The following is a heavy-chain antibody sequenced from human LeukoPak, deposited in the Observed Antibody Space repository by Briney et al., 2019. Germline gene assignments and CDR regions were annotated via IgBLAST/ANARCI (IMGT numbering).Heavy chain of an antibody. J-gene: IGHJ5*02. Sequence: SETLSLTRTVSGGSISSYYWSWIRQPPGKGLEWIGYIYYSGSTNYNPSLKSRITIAVDTSKNQFSLKLSSVTAAETAVYYCARSRGYSGCDSGWFDPWGQGTLVTVSS. V-gene: IGHV4-59*01. CDR1: GGSISSYY. D-gene: IGHD5-12*01. CDR3: ARSRGYSGCDSGWFDP. CDR2: IYYSGST.